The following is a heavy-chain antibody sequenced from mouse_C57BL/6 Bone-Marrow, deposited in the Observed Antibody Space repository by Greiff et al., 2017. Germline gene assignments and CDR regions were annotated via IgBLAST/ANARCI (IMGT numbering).Heavy chain of an antibody. CDR2: INYDGSST. CDR3: ARDHWAYWYFDV. Sequence: EVMLVESEGGLVQPGSSMKLSCTASGFTFSDYYMAWVRQVPEKGLEWVANINYDGSSTYYLDSLKSRFIISGDNATNILYLQMSSLKSEDTAAYYCARDHWAYWYFDVWGTGTTVTVSS. V-gene: IGHV5-16*01. CDR1: GFTFSDYY. J-gene: IGHJ1*03. D-gene: IGHD4-1*01.